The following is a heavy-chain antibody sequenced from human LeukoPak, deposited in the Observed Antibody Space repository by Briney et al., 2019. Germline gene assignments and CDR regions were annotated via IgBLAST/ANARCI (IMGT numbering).Heavy chain of an antibody. D-gene: IGHD3-10*01. CDR3: ARGTFLYSTSSALLWFGESFDY. J-gene: IGHJ4*02. CDR2: MNPNSGNT. Sequence: ASVKVSCKASGYTFTSYDINWVRQAPGQGLEWMGWMNPNSGNTGYAQKFQGRVTMTRKTTISTAYMELSSLRSEDTAVYYCARGTFLYSTSSALLWFGESFDYWGQGTLVTVSS. CDR1: GYTFTSYD. V-gene: IGHV1-8*01.